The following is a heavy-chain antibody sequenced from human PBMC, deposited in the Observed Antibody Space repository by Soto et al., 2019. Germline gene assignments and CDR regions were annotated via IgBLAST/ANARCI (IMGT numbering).Heavy chain of an antibody. Sequence: EVQLVESGGGLVQPGGSLRLSCAASGFTFSSYWMSWVRQAPGKGLEWVANIKQDGSEKYYVDSVKGRFTISRDNAKNSLYLQMNSLRAEDTAVYYCARGRGSPRWSTGYYGMDVWGQGTTVTVSS. V-gene: IGHV3-7*05. CDR2: IKQDGSEK. CDR3: ARGRGSPRWSTGYYGMDV. D-gene: IGHD1-26*01. J-gene: IGHJ6*02. CDR1: GFTFSSYW.